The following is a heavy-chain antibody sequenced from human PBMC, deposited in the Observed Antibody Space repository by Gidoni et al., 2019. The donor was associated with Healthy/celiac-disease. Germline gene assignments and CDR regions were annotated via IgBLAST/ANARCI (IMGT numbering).Heavy chain of an antibody. CDR2: INPSGGST. Sequence: QVQLVQSGAEVKKPGASVKVSCQASGYTFTSYYMHWVRQAPGQGLEWMGIINPSGGSTSYEQKFQGRVTMTRDTSTSTVYMELSSLRSEDTAVYYCARSALIADLDYWGQGTLVTVSS. V-gene: IGHV1-46*01. J-gene: IGHJ4*02. D-gene: IGHD2-8*01. CDR3: ARSALIADLDY. CDR1: GYTFTSYY.